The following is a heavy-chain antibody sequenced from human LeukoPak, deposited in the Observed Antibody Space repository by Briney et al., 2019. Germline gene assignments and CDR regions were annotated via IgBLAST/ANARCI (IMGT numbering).Heavy chain of an antibody. V-gene: IGHV3-48*03. CDR3: ARDTYYYGSGSYSYFDY. Sequence: PGGSLRLSCAASGFTFSSYEMNWVRQAPGKGLEWVSYISSSGSTIYYADSVKGRFTISRDNAKNSLYLQMNSLRAEDTAVYYCARDTYYYGSGSYSYFDYWGQGTLVTVSS. CDR1: GFTFSSYE. D-gene: IGHD3-10*01. CDR2: ISSSGSTI. J-gene: IGHJ4*02.